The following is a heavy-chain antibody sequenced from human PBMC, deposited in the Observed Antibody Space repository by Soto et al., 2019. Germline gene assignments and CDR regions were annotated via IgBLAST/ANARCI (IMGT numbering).Heavy chain of an antibody. CDR1: GLTFSDYA. D-gene: IGHD4-17*01. Sequence: EGQLLESGGGLVHPGGSLSFSCAVSGLTFSDYAMTWVRQAPGQGLEWVSTIISTGAVTYYSDSVKGRFTISRDNSKNTVYLQMNDLRAEDTALYYCAHVYCDYYHAFPMWGQGTMVTVSS. V-gene: IGHV3-23*01. CDR3: AHVYCDYYHAFPM. CDR2: IISTGAVT. J-gene: IGHJ3*02.